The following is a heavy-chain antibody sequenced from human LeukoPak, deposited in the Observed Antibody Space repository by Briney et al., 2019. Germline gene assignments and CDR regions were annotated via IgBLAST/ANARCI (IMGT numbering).Heavy chain of an antibody. J-gene: IGHJ4*02. D-gene: IGHD1-20*01. CDR1: GYSFTSYW. CDR2: IHPNDAST. V-gene: IGHV5-51*01. CDR3: ARHNNWAFDY. Sequence: GESLKISCKGSGYSFTSYWIGWVRQMPGKGLEWMAIIHPNDASTIYSPSFQGQVTISADRSITTAYLQWNTLQASDTAIYYRARHNNWAFDYWDRGTLLTVSS.